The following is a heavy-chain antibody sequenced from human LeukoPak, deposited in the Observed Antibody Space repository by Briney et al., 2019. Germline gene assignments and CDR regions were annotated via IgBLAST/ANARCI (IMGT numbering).Heavy chain of an antibody. D-gene: IGHD4-11*01. CDR2: IYHSGST. CDR1: GGSFSGYS. J-gene: IGHJ4*02. Sequence: SETLSLTCAVYGGSFSGYSWSWIRQPPGKGLEWIGYIYHSGSTYYNPSLKSRVTISVDRSKNQFSLKLSSVTAADTAVCYCARATTVTTGFDYWGQGTLVTVSS. CDR3: ARATTVTTGFDY. V-gene: IGHV4-30-2*01.